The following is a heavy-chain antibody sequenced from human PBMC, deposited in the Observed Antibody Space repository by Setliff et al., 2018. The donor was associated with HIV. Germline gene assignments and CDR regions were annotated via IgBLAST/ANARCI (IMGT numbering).Heavy chain of an antibody. CDR3: VRDQRLPELQPPYWYFDL. V-gene: IGHV4-34*01. J-gene: IGHJ2*01. Sequence: SETLSLTCAVYGGSLSDSYYNWIRQPPGKGLEWIGQISHSGTTSYNSSLRSRVAMSLDTSKNQFSLTLTSLTAADTATYYCVRDQRLPELQPPYWYFDLWGRGTLVTVSS. D-gene: IGHD6-25*01. CDR1: GGSLSDSY. CDR2: ISHSGTT.